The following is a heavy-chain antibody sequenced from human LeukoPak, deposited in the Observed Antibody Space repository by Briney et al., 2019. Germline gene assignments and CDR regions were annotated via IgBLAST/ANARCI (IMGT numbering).Heavy chain of an antibody. CDR1: GFTFSSYE. Sequence: GGSLRLSCAASGFTFSSYEMNWVRQAPGKGLEWVSYIGGSGRTIHYADSVKGRFTVSRDNAKNSLYLKMNSLRAEDTALYYCARDMGYCSGGSCYGRRYFDYWGQGTLVTVSS. CDR3: ARDMGYCSGGSCYGRRYFDY. D-gene: IGHD2-15*01. V-gene: IGHV3-48*03. J-gene: IGHJ4*02. CDR2: IGGSGRTI.